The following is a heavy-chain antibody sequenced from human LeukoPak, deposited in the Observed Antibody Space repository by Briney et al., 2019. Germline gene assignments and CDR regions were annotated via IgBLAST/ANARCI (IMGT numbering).Heavy chain of an antibody. CDR2: ISGSGGST. CDR3: AKADTYYYYYYMDV. J-gene: IGHJ6*03. Sequence: PGGSLRLSCAASGFTFSSYAMSWVRQAPGKGLEWVSAISGSGGSTYYADPVKGRFTISRDNSKNTLYLQMNSLRAEDTAVYYCAKADTYYYYYYMDVWGKGTTVTVSS. V-gene: IGHV3-23*01. D-gene: IGHD3-9*01. CDR1: GFTFSSYA.